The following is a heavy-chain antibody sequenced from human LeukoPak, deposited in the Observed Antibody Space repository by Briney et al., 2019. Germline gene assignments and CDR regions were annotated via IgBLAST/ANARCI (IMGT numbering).Heavy chain of an antibody. Sequence: WASVKVSCKASGYTFTSYGIIWVRQAPGQGLEWRGWISGYNGYTNYAQKLQGRVTMTTDTSTSSAYMELRSLRSDDTAVYYCARTYYYGSGSYSYYGMDVWGQGTTVTVSS. CDR1: GYTFTSYG. V-gene: IGHV1-18*01. J-gene: IGHJ6*02. CDR3: ARTYYYGSGSYSYYGMDV. D-gene: IGHD3-10*01. CDR2: ISGYNGYT.